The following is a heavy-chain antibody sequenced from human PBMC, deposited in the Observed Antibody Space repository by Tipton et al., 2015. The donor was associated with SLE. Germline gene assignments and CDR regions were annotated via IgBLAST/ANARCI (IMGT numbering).Heavy chain of an antibody. CDR1: GGSISSYY. V-gene: IGHV4-59*08. CDR2: IYYSGST. Sequence: TLSLTCTVSGGSISSYYWSWIRQPPGKGLKWIGYIYYSGSTNYNPSLKSRVTISVDTSKNQFSLKLSSVTAADTAVYYCARQGQQLVRPYYYGMDVWGQGTTVTVSS. D-gene: IGHD6-13*01. CDR3: ARQGQQLVRPYYYGMDV. J-gene: IGHJ6*02.